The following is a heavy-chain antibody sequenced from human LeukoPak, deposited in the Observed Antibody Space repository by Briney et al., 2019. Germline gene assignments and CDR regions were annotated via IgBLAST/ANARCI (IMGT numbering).Heavy chain of an antibody. CDR1: GGSLSSYF. Sequence: SETLSLICTVSGGSLSSYFWSWIREPPGKELEGSGYIYDSGGTNYNPSLKSRGTISVDTSKNQFSLMLSSVTAADTAVYHCPRVGIHTRGYYGSYHYYYIDVWGKGTTVTVSS. J-gene: IGHJ6*03. D-gene: IGHD2-15*01. CDR3: PRVGIHTRGYYGSYHYYYIDV. CDR2: IYDSGGT. V-gene: IGHV4-59*01.